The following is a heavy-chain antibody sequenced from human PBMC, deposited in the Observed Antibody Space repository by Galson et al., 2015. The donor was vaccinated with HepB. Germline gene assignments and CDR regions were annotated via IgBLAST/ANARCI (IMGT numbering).Heavy chain of an antibody. CDR1: GFTFSSYG. Sequence: SLRLSCAASGFTFSSYGMHWVRQAPGKGLEWVAVISYDGSNKYYADSVKGRFTISRDNSKNTLYLQMNSLRAEDTAVYYCAKDFYHLGYDSSGYYPSGMDVWGQGTTVTVSS. V-gene: IGHV3-30*18. CDR3: AKDFYHLGYDSSGYYPSGMDV. D-gene: IGHD3-22*01. CDR2: ISYDGSNK. J-gene: IGHJ6*02.